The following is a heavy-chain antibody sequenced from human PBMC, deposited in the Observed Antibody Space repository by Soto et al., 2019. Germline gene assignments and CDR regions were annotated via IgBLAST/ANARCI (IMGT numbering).Heavy chain of an antibody. Sequence: GGSLRLSCAASGFTFSNYAMNWVRQAPGKGLEWVSTIGGSGAPTYYADSVRGRFTISRDNSKNTLYPQMNSLRDEDTAVYFCASKLTFGSSSDYWGQGTLVTVSS. J-gene: IGHJ4*02. CDR2: IGGSGAPT. D-gene: IGHD3-10*01. CDR1: GFTFSNYA. V-gene: IGHV3-23*01. CDR3: ASKLTFGSSSDY.